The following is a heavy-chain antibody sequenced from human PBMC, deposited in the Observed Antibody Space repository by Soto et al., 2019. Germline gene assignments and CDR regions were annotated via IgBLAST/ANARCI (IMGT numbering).Heavy chain of an antibody. CDR2: IYYSGST. CDR3: ARSLRPDFWSGYRLYYYYYYGMDV. V-gene: IGHV4-59*01. J-gene: IGHJ6*02. CDR1: GGSISSYY. D-gene: IGHD3-3*01. Sequence: PETLSLTCTVSGGSISSYYWRWIRQPPGKGLEWIGYIYYSGSTNYNPSLKSRVTISVDTSKNQFSLKLSSVTAADTAVYYCARSLRPDFWSGYRLYYYYYYGMDVWGQGTTVTVSS.